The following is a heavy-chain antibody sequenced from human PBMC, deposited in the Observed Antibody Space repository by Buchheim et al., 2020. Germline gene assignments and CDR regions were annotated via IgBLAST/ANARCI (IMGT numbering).Heavy chain of an antibody. CDR3: ATQYRVDWYFDL. V-gene: IGHV3-23*01. J-gene: IGHJ2*01. D-gene: IGHD2-2*01. Sequence: EVQLLQPGGGLVQPGGSLRLSCAASGFTFSSYAMRWVRQAPGKGLEWVSGISGSGGYTFFADSVKGRFTISRDNARDMMYLQMNRLRAEDTAVYYGATQYRVDWYFDLWGRGNL. CDR1: GFTFSSYA. CDR2: ISGSGGYT.